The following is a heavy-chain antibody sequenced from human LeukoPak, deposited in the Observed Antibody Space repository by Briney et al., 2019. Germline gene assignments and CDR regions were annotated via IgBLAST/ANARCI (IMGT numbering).Heavy chain of an antibody. CDR2: INHSGST. CDR3: ARVLGPVTGPSDC. V-gene: IGHV4-34*01. D-gene: IGHD6-19*01. CDR1: GGSFSGYY. J-gene: IGHJ4*02. Sequence: SETLSLTCAVYGGSFSGYYWSWIRQPPGKGLEWIGEINHSGSTNYNPSLKSRVTISVDTSKNQFSLKLSSVTAADTAVYYCARVLGPVTGPSDCWGQGTLVTVSS.